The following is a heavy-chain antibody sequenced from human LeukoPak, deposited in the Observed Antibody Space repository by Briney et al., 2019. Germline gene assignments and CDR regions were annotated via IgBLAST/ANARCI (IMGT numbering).Heavy chain of an antibody. J-gene: IGHJ4*02. CDR3: ARVMITFGGVIVPHFDY. CDR2: IYYSGST. Sequence: PSETLSLTCTVSGGSISSYYWSWIRQPPGKGLEWIGYIYYSGSTNYNPSLKSRVTISVDTSKNQFSLKLSSVTAADTAVYYCARVMITFGGVIVPHFDYWGQGTLVTVSS. D-gene: IGHD3-16*02. V-gene: IGHV4-59*01. CDR1: GGSISSYY.